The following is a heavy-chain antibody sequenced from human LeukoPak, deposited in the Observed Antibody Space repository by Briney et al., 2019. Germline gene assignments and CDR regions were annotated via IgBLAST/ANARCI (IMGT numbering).Heavy chain of an antibody. CDR1: GFMYSIYA. CDR3: ARDLTFTYA. J-gene: IGHJ5*02. D-gene: IGHD3-16*01. V-gene: IGHV3-30-3*01. CDR2: ISCVGSNK. Sequence: GGSLRLSCVVSGFMYSIYAMYWVRQAPGKGLEWVAVISCVGSNKHYAGSVKGRITISRDNSKNMLHLQMSSLRAQDTAVYYCARDLTFTYAWGQGTLVTVSS.